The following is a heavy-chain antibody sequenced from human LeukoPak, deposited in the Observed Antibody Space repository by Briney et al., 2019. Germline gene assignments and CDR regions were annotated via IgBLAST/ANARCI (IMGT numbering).Heavy chain of an antibody. CDR1: GFTFSSYE. J-gene: IGHJ3*02. CDR3: ARDPPRHYDILTGYSPGGAFDI. CDR2: ISSSGSTI. Sequence: PGGSLRLSCAASGFTFSSYEMNWVRQAPGRGLEWVSYISSSGSTIYYADSVKGRFTISRDNAKNSLYLQMNSLRAEDTAVYYCARDPPRHYDILTGYSPGGAFDIWGQGTMVTVSS. D-gene: IGHD3-9*01. V-gene: IGHV3-48*03.